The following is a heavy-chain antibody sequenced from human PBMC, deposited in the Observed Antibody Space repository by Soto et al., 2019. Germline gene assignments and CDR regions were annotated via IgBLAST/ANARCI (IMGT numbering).Heavy chain of an antibody. CDR3: AGEVTGRVDS. CDR1: GFTFSDYY. CDR2: ISSGGKAL. J-gene: IGHJ4*02. D-gene: IGHD2-21*02. Sequence: QVQLLESGGGMVKPGGSLKLSCAASGFTFSDYYMSWIRQAPRKGLEWISYISSGGKALYYADSVKGRFTISRNNAKNSLFLQLNNLRAEDTAVYYCAGEVTGRVDSWGQGTLVTVSS. V-gene: IGHV3-11*01.